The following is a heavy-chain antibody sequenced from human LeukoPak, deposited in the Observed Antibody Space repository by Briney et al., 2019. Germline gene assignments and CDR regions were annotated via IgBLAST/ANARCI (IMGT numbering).Heavy chain of an antibody. J-gene: IGHJ4*02. CDR1: GFTFSDYF. CDR2: IGNSDSTI. D-gene: IGHD2-2*01. Sequence: KPGGSLRLSCAASGFTFSDYFMSWIRQAPGRGLEWVSYIGNSDSTIYYADSVKGRFTISRDSAKNSLYLQMNSLRAEDTAVYYCARHQVVPSKRPFDYWGQGTLVTVPS. V-gene: IGHV3-11*01. CDR3: ARHQVVPSKRPFDY.